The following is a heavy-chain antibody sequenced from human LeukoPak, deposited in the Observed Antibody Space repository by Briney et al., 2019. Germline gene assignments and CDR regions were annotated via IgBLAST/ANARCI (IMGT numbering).Heavy chain of an antibody. CDR1: GFTSSSYA. J-gene: IGHJ4*02. CDR3: AKDLVSRDYDIYDY. V-gene: IGHV3-23*01. D-gene: IGHD3-9*01. CDR2: ISGSGGST. Sequence: GGSLRLSCAASGFTSSSYAMSWVRQAPGKGLEWVSAISGSGGSTYYADSVKGRFTISRDNSKNTLYLQMNSLRAEDTAVYYCAKDLVSRDYDIYDYWGQGTLVTVSS.